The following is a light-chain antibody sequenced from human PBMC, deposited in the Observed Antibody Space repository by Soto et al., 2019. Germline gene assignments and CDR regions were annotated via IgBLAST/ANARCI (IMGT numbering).Light chain of an antibody. CDR3: QQYNNWPRT. J-gene: IGKJ5*01. Sequence: EIVMTQSPATLSVSPGDRATLSCRANQSVRSNLAWYQQRPGQAPRLLIYGASTRAAGVPARFSGSGSGTEFTLTISSLQSEDFAVYYCQQYNNWPRTFGQGTRLQIK. CDR1: QSVRSN. CDR2: GAS. V-gene: IGKV3-15*01.